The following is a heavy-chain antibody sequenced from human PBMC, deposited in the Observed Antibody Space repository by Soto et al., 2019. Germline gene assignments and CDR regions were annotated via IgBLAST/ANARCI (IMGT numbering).Heavy chain of an antibody. CDR1: GYSFTSYW. D-gene: IGHD3-9*01. CDR3: ATGGYYDILTGNAFDT. J-gene: IGHJ3*02. Sequence: PGESLKISCKGSGYSFTSYWISWVRQMPVKGLEWMGRIDPSDSYTNYSPSFQGHVTISADKSISTAYLQWSSLKASDTAMYYCATGGYYDILTGNAFDTWGQGTVVTVSS. V-gene: IGHV5-10-1*01. CDR2: IDPSDSYT.